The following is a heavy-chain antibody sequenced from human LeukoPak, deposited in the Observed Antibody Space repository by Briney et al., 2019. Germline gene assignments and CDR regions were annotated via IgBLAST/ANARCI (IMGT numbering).Heavy chain of an antibody. CDR1: GYSISSGYY. CDR2: IYRSGST. V-gene: IGHV4-38-2*01. J-gene: IGHJ4*02. Sequence: MASETLSLTCAVSGYSISSGYYWGWIRQPPGKGLEWIGTIYRSGSTYYNNPSLKSRVTISVDTSKNQFSLKLSSVTAADTAVYYCAGGATTAFHFDYWGQGTLVTVSS. CDR3: AGGATTAFHFDY. D-gene: IGHD1-26*01.